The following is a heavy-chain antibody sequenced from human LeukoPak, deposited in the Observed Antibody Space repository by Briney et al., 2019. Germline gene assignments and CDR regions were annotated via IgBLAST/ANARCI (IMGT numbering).Heavy chain of an antibody. CDR1: GYTFTGYY. D-gene: IGHD3-16*02. Sequence: GASVKVSCKASGYTFTGYYLHWVRQAPGQGLEWMGWINPNSGGTNYAQKFQGRVTITRDTSISTAYMELNSLRSDDTSVNYWSRKGVTFGGVITYNWFDPWGQGTLVTVSS. V-gene: IGHV1-2*02. CDR3: SRKGVTFGGVITYNWFDP. J-gene: IGHJ5*02. CDR2: INPNSGGT.